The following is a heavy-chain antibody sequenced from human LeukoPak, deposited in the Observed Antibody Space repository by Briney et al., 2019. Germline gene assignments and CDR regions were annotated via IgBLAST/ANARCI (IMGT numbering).Heavy chain of an antibody. J-gene: IGHJ4*02. Sequence: GKSLRLSCAASGFTFNNYGMHWVRQAPGKGLEWVAVISYDGRNKHYPDSVKGRFTISRDISTDALWLQMDSLRTEDTAVYYCAKGPLRGTAAAIDYWGQGTLVTVSS. CDR2: ISYDGRNK. CDR1: GFTFNNYG. CDR3: AKGPLRGTAAAIDY. D-gene: IGHD2-2*01. V-gene: IGHV3-30*18.